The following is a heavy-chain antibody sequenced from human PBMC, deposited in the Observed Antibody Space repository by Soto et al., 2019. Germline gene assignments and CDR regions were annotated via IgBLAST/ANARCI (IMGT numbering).Heavy chain of an antibody. D-gene: IGHD2-2*01. CDR3: ARAHGNCVLTTCYLPFDS. V-gene: IGHV3-53*02. Sequence: EVQLVETGGGLIQPGGSLILSCAASEFTVSSKYMSWLRHAPGKGLEWVSIIYSDGNTYYADSVKVRFTISRDNSKNTLNLQMNSLRAEETAVYFCARAHGNCVLTTCYLPFDSWGQGTLVTVSS. CDR1: EFTVSSKY. CDR2: IYSDGNT. J-gene: IGHJ4*02.